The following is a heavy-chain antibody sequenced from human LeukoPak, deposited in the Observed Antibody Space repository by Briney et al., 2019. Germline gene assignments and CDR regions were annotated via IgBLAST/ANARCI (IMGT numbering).Heavy chain of an antibody. J-gene: IGHJ4*02. CDR2: IYYSGST. V-gene: IGHV4-59*01. D-gene: IGHD2-15*01. CDR1: GGSISSYY. CDR3: ARDKGGLTDAWAFDY. Sequence: PSETLSLTCTVSGGSISSYYWSWIRQPPGKGLEWIGYIYYSGSTNYNPSLKSRVTISVDTSKNQFSLKLSSVTTADTAVYYCARDKGGLTDAWAFDYWGQGTLVTVSS.